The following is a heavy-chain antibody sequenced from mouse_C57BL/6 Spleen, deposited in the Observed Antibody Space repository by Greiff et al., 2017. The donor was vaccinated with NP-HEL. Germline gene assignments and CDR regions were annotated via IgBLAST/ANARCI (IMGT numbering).Heavy chain of an antibody. Sequence: DVHLVESGGGLVKPGGSLKLSCAASGFTFSSYAMSWVRQTPEKRLEWVATISDGGSYTYYPDNVKGRFTISRDNAKNNLYLQMRHLKSEDTAMYYCARDRLPGTGGFAYWGQGTLVTVSA. V-gene: IGHV5-4*01. CDR2: ISDGGSYT. CDR1: GFTFSSYA. J-gene: IGHJ3*01. CDR3: ARDRLPGTGGFAY. D-gene: IGHD4-1*01.